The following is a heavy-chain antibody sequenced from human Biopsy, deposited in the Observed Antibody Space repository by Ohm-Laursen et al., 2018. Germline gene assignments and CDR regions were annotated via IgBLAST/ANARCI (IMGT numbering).Heavy chain of an antibody. V-gene: IGHV4-59*01. CDR2: IYYTGSA. CDR1: RDSISNYY. J-gene: IGHJ4*02. Sequence: SETLSLTCTVSRDSISNYYWIWLRQSPGQGRDWIGYIYYTGSANYNPSVKSRVTISVDTSKNQFSLKLNSVTAADTAVYFCARDSRGGHLNTTLITGKNLDSWGQGNLVTVSS. D-gene: IGHD3-16*01. CDR3: ARDSRGGHLNTTLITGKNLDS.